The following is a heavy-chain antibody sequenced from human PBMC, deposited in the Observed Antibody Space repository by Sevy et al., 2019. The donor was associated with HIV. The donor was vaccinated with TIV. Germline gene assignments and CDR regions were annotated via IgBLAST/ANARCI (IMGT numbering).Heavy chain of an antibody. CDR2: ITRDGSST. V-gene: IGHV3-74*01. CDR1: GFTFSNYW. J-gene: IGHJ4*02. Sequence: GGSLRLSCATSGFTFSNYWMHWVRLLPGKGLEWVSHITRDGSSTSYADSVKGRFTISRDNAKNTLHLQMISLRAEDSALYYGVRDNLGYTCGYASVWGQGSLVTVSS. CDR3: VRDNLGYTCGYASV. D-gene: IGHD3-16*01.